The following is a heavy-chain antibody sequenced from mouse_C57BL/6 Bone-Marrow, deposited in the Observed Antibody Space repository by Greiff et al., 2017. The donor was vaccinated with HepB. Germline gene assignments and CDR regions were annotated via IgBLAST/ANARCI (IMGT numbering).Heavy chain of an antibody. D-gene: IGHD2-13*01. CDR1: GFNIKDDY. V-gene: IGHV14-4*01. CDR2: IDPENGDT. CDR3: TTERVRLLYAMDY. J-gene: IGHJ4*01. Sequence: EVKLQESGAELVRPGASVKLSCTASGFNIKDDYMHWVKQRPEQGLEWIGWIDPENGDTEYASKFQGKATITADTSSNTAYLQLSSLTSEDTAVYYCTTERVRLLYAMDYWGQGTSVTVSS.